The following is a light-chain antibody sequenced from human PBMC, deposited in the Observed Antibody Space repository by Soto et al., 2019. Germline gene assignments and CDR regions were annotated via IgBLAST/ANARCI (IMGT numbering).Light chain of an antibody. J-gene: IGKJ4*01. V-gene: IGKV3-20*01. Sequence: EIVVTQSPGTLSLSPGARANLSCRASQSISNDHLAWYQQKPGQAPRLLIYGTSNRATGGIADRFSGSGSGTDFTLTISRLEPEDFAVYYCQYYGSSVTFAGGTKVESK. CDR3: QYYGSSVT. CDR2: GTS. CDR1: QSISNDH.